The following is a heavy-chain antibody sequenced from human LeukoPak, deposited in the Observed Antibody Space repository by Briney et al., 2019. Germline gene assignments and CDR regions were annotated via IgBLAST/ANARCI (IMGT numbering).Heavy chain of an antibody. V-gene: IGHV3-7*03. D-gene: IGHD3-10*01. CDR3: ARDRVWFGELLPYFDY. Sequence: GGSLRLSCAASGFTFSSYWMSWVRQAPGKGLEWVANIKQDGSEKYYVDSVKGRFTISRDNAKNSLYLQMNSLRAEDTAVYYCARDRVWFGELLPYFDYWGQGTLVTDSS. CDR1: GFTFSSYW. J-gene: IGHJ4*02. CDR2: IKQDGSEK.